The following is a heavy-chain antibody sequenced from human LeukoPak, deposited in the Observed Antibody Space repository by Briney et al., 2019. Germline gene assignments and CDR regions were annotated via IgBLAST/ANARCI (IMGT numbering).Heavy chain of an antibody. Sequence: PGGSLRLSCVVSGFTFSNYWMSWVRQAPGKGLEWVAVISYDGSNKYYADSVKGRFTISRDNSKNTLYLQMNSLRAEDTAVYYCASERWLRYYFDYWGQGTLVTVSS. D-gene: IGHD5-24*01. CDR2: ISYDGSNK. CDR1: GFTFSNYW. CDR3: ASERWLRYYFDY. V-gene: IGHV3-30-3*01. J-gene: IGHJ4*02.